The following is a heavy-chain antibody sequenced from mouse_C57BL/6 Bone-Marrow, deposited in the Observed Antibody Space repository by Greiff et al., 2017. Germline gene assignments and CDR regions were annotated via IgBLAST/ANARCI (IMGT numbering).Heavy chain of an antibody. D-gene: IGHD1-1*01. CDR3: ARSGTTVVAKAY. V-gene: IGHV1-55*01. CDR1: GYTFTSYW. CDR2: IYPGSGST. Sequence: QVQLQQPGAELVKPGASVKMSCKASGYTFTSYWITWVKQRPGQGLEWIGDIYPGSGSTNYNEKLKSKAPLTVDTSSSTAYMQLSSLTSEDSAVYDCARSGTTVVAKAYWGQGTLVTVSA. J-gene: IGHJ3*01.